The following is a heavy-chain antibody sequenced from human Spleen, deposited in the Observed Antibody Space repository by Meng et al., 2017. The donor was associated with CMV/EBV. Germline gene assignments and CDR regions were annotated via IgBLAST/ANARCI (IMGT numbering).Heavy chain of an antibody. J-gene: IGHJ4*02. CDR2: LSGGGGTT. V-gene: IGHV3-23*01. D-gene: IGHD4-23*01. Sequence: FICSSYAMSWVRQAPGKGLEWVSGLSGGGGTTYYAGSVKGRFTIARDNSKNTLYLQMNSLRAEDTAVYYCAKDRLDGYGGNSGSFDYWGQGTLVTVSS. CDR3: AKDRLDGYGGNSGSFDY. CDR1: FICSSYA.